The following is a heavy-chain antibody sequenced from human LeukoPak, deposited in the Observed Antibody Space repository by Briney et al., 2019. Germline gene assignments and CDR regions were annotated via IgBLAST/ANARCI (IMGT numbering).Heavy chain of an antibody. J-gene: IGHJ4*02. CDR2: INPNSGDS. D-gene: IGHD3-10*01. V-gene: IGHV1-2*06. CDR1: GYTFTGYY. CDR3: VMYYYGSGSYYGGDYFDY. Sequence: ASVKVSCKASGYTFTGYYLYWVRQAPGQGLEWMGRINPNSGDSNYAQKFQGRVTMTRDTSISTAYMELRRLRSDDTAVYYCVMYYYGSGSYYGGDYFDYWGQGTLVTVCS.